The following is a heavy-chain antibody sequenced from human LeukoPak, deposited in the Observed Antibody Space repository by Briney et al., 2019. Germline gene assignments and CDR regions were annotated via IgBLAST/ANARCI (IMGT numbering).Heavy chain of an antibody. D-gene: IGHD2-15*01. Sequence: GASVKVSCKTSGYIFNTYGISWVRQAPGQGLEWMGWIFAYNGNTNYAQRLQGRVTMTTDTPTSTASMELRSLRSDDTAVYYCTRAAYCSGGGCYAGALDFWGQGTMVTVSS. J-gene: IGHJ3*01. CDR1: GYIFNTYG. CDR2: IFAYNGNT. V-gene: IGHV1-18*01. CDR3: TRAAYCSGGGCYAGALDF.